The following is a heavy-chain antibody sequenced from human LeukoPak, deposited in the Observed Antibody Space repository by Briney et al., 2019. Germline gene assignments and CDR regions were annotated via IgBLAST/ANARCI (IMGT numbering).Heavy chain of an antibody. CDR1: GGSISSYY. V-gene: IGHV4-59*12. CDR3: ARNLGSSWFEPLDY. CDR2: IYYSGST. J-gene: IGHJ4*02. Sequence: KPSETLSLTCTVSGGSISSYYWSWIRQPPGKGLEWIGNIYYSGSTNYNPSLKSRVTISVDTSKNHFSLKLTSATAADTAVYYCARNLGSSWFEPLDYWGQGILVIVSS. D-gene: IGHD6-13*01.